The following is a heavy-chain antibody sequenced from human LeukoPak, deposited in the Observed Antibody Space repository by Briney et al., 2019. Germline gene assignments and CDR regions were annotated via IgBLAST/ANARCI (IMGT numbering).Heavy chain of an antibody. CDR3: ARERHGDYDVRYFDL. CDR2: IYYSGST. J-gene: IGHJ2*01. D-gene: IGHD4-17*01. CDR1: GGSISSGGYY. Sequence: PSETLSLTCTVSGGSISSGGYYWRWIRQHPGKGLEWIGYIYYSGSTYYNPSLKSRVTISVDTSKNQFSLKLSSVTAADTAVYYCARERHGDYDVRYFDLWGRGTLVTVSS. V-gene: IGHV4-31*03.